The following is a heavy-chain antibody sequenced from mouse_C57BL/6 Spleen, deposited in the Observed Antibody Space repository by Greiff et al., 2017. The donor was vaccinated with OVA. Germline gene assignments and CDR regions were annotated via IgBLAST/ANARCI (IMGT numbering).Heavy chain of an antibody. V-gene: IGHV5-16*01. CDR3: ASGTGRGYFDY. J-gene: IGHJ2*01. Sequence: EVTLMESEGGLVQPGSSMKLSCTASGFTFSDYYMAWVRQVPEKGLEWVANINYDGSSTYYLDSLKSRFIISRDNAKNILYLQMSSLKSEDTATYYCASGTGRGYFDYWGQGTTLTVSS. D-gene: IGHD4-1*01. CDR2: INYDGSST. CDR1: GFTFSDYY.